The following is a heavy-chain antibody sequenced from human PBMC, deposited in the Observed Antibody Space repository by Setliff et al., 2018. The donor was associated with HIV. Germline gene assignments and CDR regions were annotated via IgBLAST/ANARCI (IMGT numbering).Heavy chain of an antibody. V-gene: IGHV3-23*01. J-gene: IGHJ4*02. CDR3: ARTPFGVVVLYYFDY. D-gene: IGHD2-15*01. Sequence: GGSLRLSCAASGFTFSSYAMSWVRQAPERGLEWGAGISGAGATTYYADSVKGRFTISRDNSKDTLYLQMNSLRAEDTAVYYCARTPFGVVVLYYFDYWGQGTLVTVSS. CDR1: GFTFSSYA. CDR2: ISGAGATT.